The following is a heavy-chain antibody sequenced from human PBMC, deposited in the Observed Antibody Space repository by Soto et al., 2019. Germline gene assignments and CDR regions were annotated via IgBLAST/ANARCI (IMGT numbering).Heavy chain of an antibody. Sequence: PGRSLRLSCAASGFTFSKVWLSWVRHVPEKGLEWLGRIKSRTENETTDYASPARGRFIISRGDSKNMLYLQLNSLKSQNTGVYYCVRVLRPANSWFEYWGQGNPGTV. J-gene: IGHJ4*02. V-gene: IGHV3-15*01. D-gene: IGHD3-3*01. CDR1: GFTFSKVW. CDR2: IKSRTENETT. CDR3: VRVLRPANSWFEY.